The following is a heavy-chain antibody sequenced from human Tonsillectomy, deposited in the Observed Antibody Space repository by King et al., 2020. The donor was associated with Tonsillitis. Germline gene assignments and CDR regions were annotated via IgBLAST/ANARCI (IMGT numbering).Heavy chain of an antibody. J-gene: IGHJ4*02. D-gene: IGHD5-24*01. CDR1: GGSINNYY. CDR3: ARVGPLETATIYYFDY. V-gene: IGHV4-59*01. Sequence: QLQESGPGLVKPSETLSLTCTVSGGSINNYYWSWIRQPPGKGLEWIGYIYYSGSTNYNPSLKSRVTISVDTSKNQFSLRLSSVTAADTAVYYCARVGPLETATIYYFDYWGQGTLVTVSS. CDR2: IYYSGST.